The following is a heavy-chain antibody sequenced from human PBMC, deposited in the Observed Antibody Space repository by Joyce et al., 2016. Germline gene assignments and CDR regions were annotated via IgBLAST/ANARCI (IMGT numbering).Heavy chain of an antibody. Sequence: QVQLVQSGAEVKKPGASVKVSCKASGYIFASYDINWVRQAAGQGLEWMEWMNPNSDNTGYAQKFQGRVTMTRDTPLSTAYLEVSGLRSGDTAIYYCARGDGYSSSWFDHWGQGTLVTVSS. CDR2: MNPNSDNT. V-gene: IGHV1-8*01. D-gene: IGHD6-13*01. CDR3: ARGDGYSSSWFDH. CDR1: GYIFASYD. J-gene: IGHJ5*02.